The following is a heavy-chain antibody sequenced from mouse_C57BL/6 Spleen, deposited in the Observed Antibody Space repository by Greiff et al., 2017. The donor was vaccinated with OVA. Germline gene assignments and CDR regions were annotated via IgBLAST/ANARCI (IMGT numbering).Heavy chain of an antibody. CDR2: ISSGGSYT. V-gene: IGHV5-6*01. CDR3: ARHYYGSSYVNAMDY. J-gene: IGHJ4*01. D-gene: IGHD1-1*01. Sequence: EVKVVESGGDLVKPGGSLKLSCAASGFTFSSYGMSWVRQTPDKRLEWVATISSGGSYTYYPDSVKGRFTISRDNAKNTLYLQMSSLKSEDTAMYYCARHYYGSSYVNAMDYWGQGTSVTVSS. CDR1: GFTFSSYG.